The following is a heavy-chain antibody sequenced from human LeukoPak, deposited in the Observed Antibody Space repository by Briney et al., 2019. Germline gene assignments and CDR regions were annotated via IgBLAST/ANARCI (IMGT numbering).Heavy chain of an antibody. V-gene: IGHV3-7*01. D-gene: IGHD3-10*01. J-gene: IGHJ6*03. CDR2: IKQDGSEK. CDR1: GFTFSSYW. Sequence: GGSLRLSCAASGFTFSSYWMRWVRQAPGKGLEWVANIKQDGSEKYYVDSVKGRFTISRDNAKNSLYLQMNSLRAEDTAVYYCARAGVYYYYYMDVWGKGTTVTVSS. CDR3: ARAGVYYYYYMDV.